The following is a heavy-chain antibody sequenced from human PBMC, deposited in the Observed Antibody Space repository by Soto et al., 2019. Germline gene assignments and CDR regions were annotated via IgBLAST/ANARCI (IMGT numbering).Heavy chain of an antibody. CDR1: GGSFSGYY. Sequence: PSETLSLTCAVYGGSFSGYYWSWIRQPPGKGLEWIGEINHSGSTNYNPPLKSRVTISVDTSKNQFSLKLSSVTAADTAVYYCARGWEATFGVVPFPRTSGMDVWGHGTTVTVSS. CDR2: INHSGST. D-gene: IGHD3-3*01. J-gene: IGHJ6*02. CDR3: ARGWEATFGVVPFPRTSGMDV. V-gene: IGHV4-34*01.